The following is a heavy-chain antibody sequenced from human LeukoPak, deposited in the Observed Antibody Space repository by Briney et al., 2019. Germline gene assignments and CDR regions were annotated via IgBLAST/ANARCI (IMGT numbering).Heavy chain of an antibody. Sequence: ASVKVSCKASGGTFSSYAISWVRQAPGQGLEWMGGIIPIFGTANYAQKFQGRVTITTDESTSTAYMELGSLRSEDTAVYYCARELRRAFDIWGQGTMVTVSS. CDR2: IIPIFGTA. D-gene: IGHD5-12*01. CDR1: GGTFSSYA. J-gene: IGHJ3*02. V-gene: IGHV1-69*05. CDR3: ARELRRAFDI.